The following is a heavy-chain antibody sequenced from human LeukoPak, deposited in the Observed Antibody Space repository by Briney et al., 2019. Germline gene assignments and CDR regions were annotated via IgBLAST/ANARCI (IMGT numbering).Heavy chain of an antibody. J-gene: IGHJ5*02. CDR3: ARDPSVAYGDYVWQNWFDP. Sequence: PGGSLRLSCAASGFTFSSYGMHWVRQAPGKGLEWVAVIWYDGSNKYYADSVKGRFTISRDNSKSTLYLQMNSLRAEDTAVYYCARDPSVAYGDYVWQNWFDPWGQGTLVTVSS. D-gene: IGHD4-17*01. CDR1: GFTFSSYG. V-gene: IGHV3-33*01. CDR2: IWYDGSNK.